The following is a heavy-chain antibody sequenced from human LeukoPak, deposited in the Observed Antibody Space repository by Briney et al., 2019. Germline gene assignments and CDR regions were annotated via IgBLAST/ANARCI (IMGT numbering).Heavy chain of an antibody. CDR1: VYTFSSYD. J-gene: IGHJ6*02. V-gene: IGHV1-8*01. Sequence: ASVKVSCKASVYTFSSYDINWVRQATGQGLEWMGWMNPNSGITNYAQQFQGRVSMTRNTSISTAYMELSNLRSEDTAVYYCATAQPPSSWPYHYYYGLDVWGLGTTVTVSS. CDR3: ATAQPPSSWPYHYYYGLDV. CDR2: MNPNSGIT. D-gene: IGHD6-13*01.